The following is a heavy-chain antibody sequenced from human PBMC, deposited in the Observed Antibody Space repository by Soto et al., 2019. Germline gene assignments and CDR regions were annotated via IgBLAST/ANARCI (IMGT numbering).Heavy chain of an antibody. J-gene: IGHJ6*03. CDR2: MNPNSGNT. Sequence: ASVKVSCKASGYTFTSYDINWVRQATGQGLEWMGWMNPNSGNTGYAQKFQGRVTMTRNTSISTAYMELSSLRSEDTAVYYCARVGTVTTDYYYYYMDVWGKGTTVTVSS. CDR1: GYTFTSYD. CDR3: ARVGTVTTDYYYYYMDV. D-gene: IGHD4-17*01. V-gene: IGHV1-8*01.